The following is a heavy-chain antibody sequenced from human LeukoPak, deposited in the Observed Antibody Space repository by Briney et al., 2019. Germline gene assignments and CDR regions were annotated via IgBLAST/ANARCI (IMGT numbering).Heavy chain of an antibody. J-gene: IGHJ5*02. CDR3: ARSINWFDP. D-gene: IGHD3-9*01. CDR1: GYSISSGYY. CDR2: IYHSGST. V-gene: IGHV4-38-2*02. Sequence: SETLSLTYTVSGYSISSGYYWGWIRQPPGKGLEWMGSIYHSGSTYYNPSLKSRVTISVDTSKNQFSLKLSSVTAADTAVYYCARSINWFDPWGQGTLVTVSS.